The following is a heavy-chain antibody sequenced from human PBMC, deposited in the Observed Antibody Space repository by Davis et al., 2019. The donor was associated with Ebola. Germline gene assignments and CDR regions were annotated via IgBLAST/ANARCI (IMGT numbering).Heavy chain of an antibody. J-gene: IGHJ4*02. CDR1: GGSVSTGSYH. V-gene: IGHV4-61*01. CDR3: ARLNYYDTSDY. Sequence: SETLSLTCTVSGGSVSTGSYHWNWIRQPPGKGLEWIGYIYYSGSTNYNPSLKSRVTISVDTSKNQFSLKLSSVTAADTAVYYCARLNYYDTSDYWGQGTLVTVSS. D-gene: IGHD3-22*01. CDR2: IYYSGST.